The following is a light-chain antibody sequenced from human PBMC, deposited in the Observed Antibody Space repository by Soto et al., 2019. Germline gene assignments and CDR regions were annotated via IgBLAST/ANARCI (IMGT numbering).Light chain of an antibody. CDR2: SHN. J-gene: IGLJ3*02. V-gene: IGLV1-44*01. Sequence: QSVLTQPPSASGTPGQRVTISCSGSSSNVGVNTNSVNWNQHLPGTAPKLLIYSHNQRPSGVPDRFSGSKSGTSASLAISGLQSEDEADYYCASWDGSLNGWVFGGGTKLTVL. CDR1: SSNVGVNT. CDR3: ASWDGSLNGWV.